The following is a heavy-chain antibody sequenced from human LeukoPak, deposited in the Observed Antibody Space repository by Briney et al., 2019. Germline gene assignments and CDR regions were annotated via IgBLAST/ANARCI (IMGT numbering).Heavy chain of an antibody. D-gene: IGHD3-16*01. CDR1: GESFNGFY. V-gene: IGHV4-34*01. CDR2: INDVGDT. Sequence: PSETLSLTCAVNGESFNGFYWTWIRQSPGKGLEWIGEINDVGDTNYNASLKSRVTISLDTSQKQFSLKLTSVTAADTAVYYCARGEGNDYVWGSFYYYLDVWGKGTAVTVSS. J-gene: IGHJ6*03. CDR3: ARGEGNDYVWGSFYYYLDV.